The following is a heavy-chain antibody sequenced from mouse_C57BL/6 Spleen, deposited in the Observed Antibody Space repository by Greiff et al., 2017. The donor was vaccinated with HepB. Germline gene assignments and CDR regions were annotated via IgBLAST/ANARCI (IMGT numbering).Heavy chain of an antibody. CDR3: ASSSDGYYGY. V-gene: IGHV14-2*01. CDR2: IDPDDGET. J-gene: IGHJ2*01. Sequence: EVQLQQSGAELVKPGASVKLSCTASGFNIKDYYMHWVKQRTEQGLEWIGRIDPDDGETKYAPNFQGKATITADTSSNTAYLQLSSLTSEDAAVYYCASSSDGYYGYWGQGTTLTVSS. CDR1: GFNIKDYY. D-gene: IGHD2-3*01.